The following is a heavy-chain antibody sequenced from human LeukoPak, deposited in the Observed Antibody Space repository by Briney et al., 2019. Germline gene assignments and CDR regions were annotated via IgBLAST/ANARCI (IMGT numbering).Heavy chain of an antibody. CDR2: IYISGST. V-gene: IGHV4-59*05. Sequence: SETLSLTCSVSDDSITMYYWSWIRQPAGKGLEWIGRIYISGSTYYNPSLKSRVTISVDTSKNQFSLKLSSVTAADTAVYYCARRVRWFGELLAQSYYFDYWGQGTLVTVSS. J-gene: IGHJ4*02. D-gene: IGHD3-10*01. CDR1: DDSITMYY. CDR3: ARRVRWFGELLAQSYYFDY.